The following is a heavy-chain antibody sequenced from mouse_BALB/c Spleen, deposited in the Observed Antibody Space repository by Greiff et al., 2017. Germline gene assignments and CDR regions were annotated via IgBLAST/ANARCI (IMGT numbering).Heavy chain of an antibody. J-gene: IGHJ1*01. D-gene: IGHD1-1*01. CDR2: IYPGDGDT. Sequence: VQLQQSGPELVKPGASVKISCKASGYAFSSSWMNWVKQRPGQGLEWIGRIYPGDGDTNYNGKFKGKATLTADKSSSTAYMQLSSLTSVDSAVYFCAVYGSSPYFDVWGAGTTVTVSS. CDR3: AVYGSSPYFDV. V-gene: IGHV1-82*01. CDR1: GYAFSSSW.